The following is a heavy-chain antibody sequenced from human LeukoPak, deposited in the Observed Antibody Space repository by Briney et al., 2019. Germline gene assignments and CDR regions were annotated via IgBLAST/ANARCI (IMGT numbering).Heavy chain of an antibody. D-gene: IGHD1-26*01. CDR2: IYYSGST. V-gene: IGHV4-39*01. CDR1: GGSISSSSYY. CDR3: ARHSGSYYYYYGMDV. J-gene: IGHJ6*02. Sequence: SETLSLTCTVSGGSISSSSYYWGWIRQPPGKGLEWIGSIYYSGSTYYNPSLESRVTISVDTSKNQFSLKLSSVTAADTAVYYCARHSGSYYYYYGMDVWGQGTTVTVSS.